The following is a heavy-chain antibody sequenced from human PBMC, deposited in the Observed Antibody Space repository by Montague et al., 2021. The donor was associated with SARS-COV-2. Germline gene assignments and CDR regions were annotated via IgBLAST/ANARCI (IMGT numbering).Heavy chain of an antibody. CDR3: ARPKGGSGYYRRFDY. J-gene: IGHJ4*02. Sequence: SETLSLTCGVSGASVTSTNWWCWVRQPTGKGLVWFGEIYHSRNTNYSPSLNNRVSISLDKSKNQLSLRLNSVTAADTAVYYCARPKGGSGYYRRFDYWGQGSLVTVSS. V-gene: IGHV4-4*02. CDR2: IYHSRNT. D-gene: IGHD3-22*01. CDR1: GASVTSTNW.